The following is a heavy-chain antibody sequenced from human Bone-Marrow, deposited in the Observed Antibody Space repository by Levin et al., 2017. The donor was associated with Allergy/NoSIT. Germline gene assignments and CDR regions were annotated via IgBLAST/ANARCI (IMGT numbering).Heavy chain of an antibody. V-gene: IGHV4-34*01. D-gene: IGHD6-13*01. CDR2: INHSGST. Sequence: PSETLSLTCVVYGGSFSGYYWSWIRQPPGKGLEWIGEINHSGSTNYNPSLKSRVTISVDTSKNQFSLKLSSVTAADTAVYYCARTSRTAGSRRRYFDYWGQGTLVTVSS. CDR3: ARTSRTAGSRRRYFDY. CDR1: GGSFSGYY. J-gene: IGHJ4*02.